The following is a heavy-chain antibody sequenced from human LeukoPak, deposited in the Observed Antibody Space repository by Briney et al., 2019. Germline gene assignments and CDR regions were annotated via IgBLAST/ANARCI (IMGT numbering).Heavy chain of an antibody. CDR3: ARAGPRMATAEFDY. Sequence: GGSLRLSCAASGFTFSSYSMNWVRQAPGKGLEWVSSISSSSSYIYYADSEKGRFTISRDNAKNSLYLQMNSLRAEDTAVYYCARAGPRMATAEFDYWGQGTLVTVSS. J-gene: IGHJ4*02. D-gene: IGHD5-24*01. CDR2: ISSSSSYI. CDR1: GFTFSSYS. V-gene: IGHV3-21*01.